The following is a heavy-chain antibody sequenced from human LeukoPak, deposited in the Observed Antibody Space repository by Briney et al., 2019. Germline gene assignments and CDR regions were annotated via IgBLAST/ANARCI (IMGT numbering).Heavy chain of an antibody. V-gene: IGHV4-39*01. CDR3: ARLGWRASGYYVVFDY. CDR2: VYYSGTT. Sequence: GSLRLSCAASGFTFSSYEMNWVRQSPGKGLEWIGSVYYSGTTYYNPSLKSRLTVSVDTSKNQFSLKLSSVTAADTAVYYCARLGWRASGYYVVFDYWGQGSLVTVSS. CDR1: GFTFSSYE. D-gene: IGHD5-12*01. J-gene: IGHJ4*02.